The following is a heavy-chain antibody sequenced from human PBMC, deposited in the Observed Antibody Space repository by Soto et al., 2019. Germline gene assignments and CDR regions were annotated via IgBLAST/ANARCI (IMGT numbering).Heavy chain of an antibody. CDR1: GFTFSTYA. CDR2: VSASGLNT. D-gene: IGHD3-16*01. V-gene: IGHV3-23*01. J-gene: IGHJ4*02. CDR3: AKPRPRGTSGYFFDY. Sequence: EVQLLESGGKLVQPGGSLTLSCAASGFTFSTYAMAWVRQAPGKGLEWVSGVSASGLNTDYADPVKGRFYISRDNSKNTASLHMNSLRAEETALHYWAKPRPRGTSGYFFDYWGQGTRVTVPS.